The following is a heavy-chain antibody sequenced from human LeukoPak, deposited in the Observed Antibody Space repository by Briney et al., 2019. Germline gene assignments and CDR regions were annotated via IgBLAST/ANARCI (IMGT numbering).Heavy chain of an antibody. CDR2: LSASGFNT. Sequence: GGSLRLSCAASGFIFSTYAMTWLRQAPGKGLEWVSALSASGFNTYYADSVKGRFTISRDNFKNMLYLQMNSLRAEDTAVYYCAQISVDTSRNRWSDFDSWGRGILVTVPS. V-gene: IGHV3-23*01. CDR3: AQISVDTSRNRWSDFDS. D-gene: IGHD5-18*01. J-gene: IGHJ4*02. CDR1: GFIFSTYA.